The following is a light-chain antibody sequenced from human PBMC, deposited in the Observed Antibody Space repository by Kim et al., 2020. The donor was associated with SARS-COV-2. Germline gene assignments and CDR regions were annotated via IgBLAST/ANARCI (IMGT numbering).Light chain of an antibody. CDR1: SLRTSF. V-gene: IGLV3-19*01. Sequence: SSELTQDPAVSVALGHTVRITCQGDSLRTSFASWYQQKPGQAPVLVMYGEYSRPSGIPDRFSGSSSGNTASLTIIGAQAEDEADYYCNCRDSSGNRVFGGGTKRTVL. J-gene: IGLJ3*02. CDR2: GEY. CDR3: NCRDSSGNRV.